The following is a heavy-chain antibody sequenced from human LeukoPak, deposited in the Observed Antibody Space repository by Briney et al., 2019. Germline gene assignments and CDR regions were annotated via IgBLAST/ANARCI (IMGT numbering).Heavy chain of an antibody. D-gene: IGHD3-10*01. Sequence: GGSLRLSCAASGFTFSSYSMNWVRQAPGKGLEWVSYISSSSSTIYYADSVKGRFTISRDNAKNSLYLQMNSLRAEDTAVYYCARGRGLYAFDYWGQGTLVTVSS. J-gene: IGHJ4*02. CDR3: ARGRGLYAFDY. CDR2: ISSSSSTI. V-gene: IGHV3-48*04. CDR1: GFTFSSYS.